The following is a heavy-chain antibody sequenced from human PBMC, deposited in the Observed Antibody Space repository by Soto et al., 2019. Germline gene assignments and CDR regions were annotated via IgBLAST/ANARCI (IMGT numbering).Heavy chain of an antibody. CDR1: GFTFSSSA. V-gene: IGHV3-30-3*01. J-gene: IGHJ4*02. Sequence: QVQLMESGGGVVQPGRSLRLSCAASGFTFSSSAMHWVRQAPGKGLEWVAVISYDGSNKYYADSVKGRFTISRDNSKNTLYLQMNILRADYTSVYYCARDKRDLRFLEWSYYFDYLGQGTLVTVSS. CDR3: ARDKRDLRFLEWSYYFDY. D-gene: IGHD3-3*01. CDR2: ISYDGSNK.